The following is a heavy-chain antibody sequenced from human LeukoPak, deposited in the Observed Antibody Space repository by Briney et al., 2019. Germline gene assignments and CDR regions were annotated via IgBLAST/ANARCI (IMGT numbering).Heavy chain of an antibody. CDR3: ARDRGYSSSWYGMSYFDY. Sequence: ASVKISCKASGYTFTGYYMHWVRQAPGQGLEWMGWINPNSGGTNYAQKFQGWVTMTRDTSISTAYMELSRLRSDDTAVYYCARDRGYSSSWYGMSYFDYWGQGTLVTVSS. J-gene: IGHJ4*02. D-gene: IGHD6-13*01. V-gene: IGHV1-2*04. CDR2: INPNSGGT. CDR1: GYTFTGYY.